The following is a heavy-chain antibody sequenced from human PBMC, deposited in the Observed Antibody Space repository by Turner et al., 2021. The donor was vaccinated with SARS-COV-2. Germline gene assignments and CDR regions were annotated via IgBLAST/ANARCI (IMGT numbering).Heavy chain of an antibody. D-gene: IGHD3-22*01. J-gene: IGHJ5*02. CDR2: IRGSGGST. CDR3: AKDQFLRYYDSSGYLNWFDP. CDR1: GLPFGSYD. Sequence: EVQLLESGGGLVQPGGSLRLSCSAYGLPFGSYDWSWVRQAPGKGLEWVSAIRGSGGSTYYADSVKGRFTISRDNSKNTLYLQMNSLRAEDTAVYYCAKDQFLRYYDSSGYLNWFDPWGQGTLVTVSS. V-gene: IGHV3-23*01.